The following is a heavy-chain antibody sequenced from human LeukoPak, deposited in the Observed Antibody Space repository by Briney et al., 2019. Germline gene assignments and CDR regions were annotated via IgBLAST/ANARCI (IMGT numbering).Heavy chain of an antibody. Sequence: GGSLRLSCAATGFTFSDYYMNWIRQAPGKGLEWVSYISSSGSSIYYADSVKGRFTSSRDNAKNSLYLQMNSLRTEDTAVYYCAREEIFGVVKSFDYWGQGTLVTVSS. J-gene: IGHJ4*02. D-gene: IGHD3-3*01. V-gene: IGHV3-11*04. CDR3: AREEIFGVVKSFDY. CDR2: ISSSGSSI. CDR1: GFTFSDYY.